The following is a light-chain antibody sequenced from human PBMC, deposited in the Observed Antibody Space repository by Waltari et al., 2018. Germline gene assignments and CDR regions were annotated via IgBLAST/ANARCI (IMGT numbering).Light chain of an antibody. V-gene: IGLV2-23*02. CDR3: SSYAGSSKGV. J-gene: IGLJ2*01. CDR1: SSDVGNYQR. Sequence: QSALTQPASVSGSPGQSITISCTGTSSDVGNYQRVPWYQQHPGKAPKLMIYAVSKRPSGVSDRFSGSKSGDMASLTISGLQPEDEAEYFCSSYAGSSKGVFGGGTKVTVL. CDR2: AVS.